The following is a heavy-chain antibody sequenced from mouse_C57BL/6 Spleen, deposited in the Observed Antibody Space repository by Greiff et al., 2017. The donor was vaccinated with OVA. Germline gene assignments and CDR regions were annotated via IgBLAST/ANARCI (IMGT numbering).Heavy chain of an antibody. D-gene: IGHD1-1*01. CDR3: ARDLEGSRAWFAY. CDR1: GFTFSSYA. V-gene: IGHV5-4*01. Sequence: EVKVVESGGGLVKPGGSLKLSCAASGFTFSSYAMSWVRQTPEKRLEWVATISDGGSYTYYPDNVKGRFTISRDNAKNNLYLQMSHLKSEDTAMYYCARDLEGSRAWFAYWGQGTLVTVSA. CDR2: ISDGGSYT. J-gene: IGHJ3*01.